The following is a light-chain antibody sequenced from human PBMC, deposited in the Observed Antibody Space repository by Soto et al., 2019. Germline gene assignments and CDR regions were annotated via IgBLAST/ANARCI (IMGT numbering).Light chain of an antibody. Sequence: DIQMTQSPSSVSAYVGDRVTISCRASQDVASWLAWYQQRPGKVPKLLIYAASSLQSGVPARFSGSGSGTEFTLTISSLQPEDSATYYCQQANSLPPTFGQGTRLEIK. J-gene: IGKJ5*01. V-gene: IGKV1-12*01. CDR1: QDVASW. CDR2: AAS. CDR3: QQANSLPPT.